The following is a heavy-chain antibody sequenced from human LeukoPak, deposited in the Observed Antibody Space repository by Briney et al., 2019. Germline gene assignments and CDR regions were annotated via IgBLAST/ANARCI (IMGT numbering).Heavy chain of an antibody. CDR1: ARTFSSYA. CDR3: ATAAGTGTYYFDY. D-gene: IGHD6-13*01. Sequence: SVKVSCKASARTFSSYAISCVRQAPGEGLEWMGGTIPIFGTANYAQKFQGRVTITADESTSTAYMELSSLRSEDTAVYYCATAAGTGTYYFDYWGQGTLVTVSS. J-gene: IGHJ4*02. CDR2: TIPIFGTA. V-gene: IGHV1-69*01.